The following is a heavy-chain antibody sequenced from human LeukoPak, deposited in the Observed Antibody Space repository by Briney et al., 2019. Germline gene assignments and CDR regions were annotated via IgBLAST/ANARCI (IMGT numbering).Heavy chain of an antibody. CDR1: GYTFTSYY. D-gene: IGHD6-13*01. CDR2: MNPNSGNT. V-gene: IGHV1-8*03. Sequence: ASVKVSCKASGYTFTSYYMHWVRQATGQGLEWMGWMNPNSGNTGYAQKFQGRVTITRNTSISTAYMELSSLRSEDTAVYYCARHSSSWYMGYYYYMDVWGKGTTVTVSS. J-gene: IGHJ6*03. CDR3: ARHSSSWYMGYYYYMDV.